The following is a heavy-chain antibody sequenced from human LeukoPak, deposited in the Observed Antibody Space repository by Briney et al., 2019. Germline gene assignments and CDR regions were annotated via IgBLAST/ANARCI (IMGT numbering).Heavy chain of an antibody. D-gene: IGHD4-17*01. V-gene: IGHV1-46*01. J-gene: IGHJ3*02. CDR1: GGTFSSYA. Sequence: GASVKVSCKASGGTFSSYAISWVRQAPGQGLEWMGIINPSGGSTSYAQKFQGRVTMTRDMSTSTVYMELSSLRSEDTAVYYCARFPRNYGDLNDAFDIWGQGTMVTVSS. CDR3: ARFPRNYGDLNDAFDI. CDR2: INPSGGST.